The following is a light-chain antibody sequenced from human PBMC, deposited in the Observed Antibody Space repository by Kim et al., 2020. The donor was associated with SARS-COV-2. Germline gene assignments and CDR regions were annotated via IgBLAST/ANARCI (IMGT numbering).Light chain of an antibody. V-gene: IGLV2-8*01. Sequence: QSVLTQPPSASGSPGQSVTISCTGTSSDVGGYNYVSWYQQHPGKAPKLMIYEVSQRPSGVPDRFSGSKSGNTASLTVSGIQAEDEADYYCSSYAGNNNLMFGGGTKLTVL. CDR2: EVS. CDR3: SSYAGNNNLM. CDR1: SSDVGGYNY. J-gene: IGLJ3*02.